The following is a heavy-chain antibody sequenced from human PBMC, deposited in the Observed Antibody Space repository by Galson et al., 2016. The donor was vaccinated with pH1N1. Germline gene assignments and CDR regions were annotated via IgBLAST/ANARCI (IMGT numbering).Heavy chain of an antibody. D-gene: IGHD1-26*01. CDR2: IYTSGST. V-gene: IGHV4-4*07. J-gene: IGHJ6*02. CDR3: AREYLVVGEGWEYGLDV. CDR1: GGSLSSYY. Sequence: SETLSLTCTVSGGSLSSYYWSWIRQPAGKGLEWIGRIYTSGSTKYNPSLKSRVTTSVDTSKSQFSLKVTSLTAADTAVYYCAREYLVVGEGWEYGLDVWGQGTTVTVSS.